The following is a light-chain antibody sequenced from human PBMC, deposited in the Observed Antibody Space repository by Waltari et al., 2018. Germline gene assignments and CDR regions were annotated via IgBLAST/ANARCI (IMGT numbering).Light chain of an antibody. CDR2: GAS. CDR3: QQYNNWPL. CDR1: QSVSSN. J-gene: IGKJ4*01. V-gene: IGKV3-15*01. Sequence: EIVMTQSPATLSVSPGERATLSCRASQSVSSNLAWYQQKPGQAPRLLIYGASTRATGSPARFSGSGSGTEFTLTISSLQSEDFAVYYCQQYNNWPLFGGGTKVEIK.